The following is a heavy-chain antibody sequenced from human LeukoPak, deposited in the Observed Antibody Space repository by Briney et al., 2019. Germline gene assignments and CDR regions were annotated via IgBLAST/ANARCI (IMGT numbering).Heavy chain of an antibody. J-gene: IGHJ4*02. D-gene: IGHD3-10*01. V-gene: IGHV4-61*02. CDR1: GGSISSGSYY. CDR2: IYTSGST. Sequence: PSETLSLTCTVSGGSISSGSYYWSWIRQPAGKGLEWIGRIYTSGSTNYNPSLKSRVTISVDTSKNQFSLKLSSVTAADTAVYYCARGQPGDYFDYWGQGTLVTVSS. CDR3: ARGQPGDYFDY.